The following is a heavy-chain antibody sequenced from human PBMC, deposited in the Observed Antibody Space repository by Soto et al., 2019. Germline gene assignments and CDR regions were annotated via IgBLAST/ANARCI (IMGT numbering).Heavy chain of an antibody. J-gene: IGHJ6*02. V-gene: IGHV1-69*13. D-gene: IGHD2-15*01. CDR2: IIPIFGTS. Sequence: GASVKVSCKASGGTFNNHAINWVRQAPGQGLEWMGGIIPIFGTSNYAQKFQGRVTITADESTRTAYMELSSLRSEDTAVYYCVRGRDAASQFYSPHGMDVWGQGTTVTVSS. CDR3: VRGRDAASQFYSPHGMDV. CDR1: GGTFNNHA.